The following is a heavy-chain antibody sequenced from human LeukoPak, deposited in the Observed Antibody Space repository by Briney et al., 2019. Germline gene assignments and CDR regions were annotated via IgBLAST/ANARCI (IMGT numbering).Heavy chain of an antibody. J-gene: IGHJ5*02. CDR2: ISNGKT. CDR1: GFPFSSHA. V-gene: IGHV3-23*01. CDR3: VREAGYCASVCLKSNWFDP. Sequence: GGSLRLSCAASGFPFSSHAMSWVRQPPGKGLEWVSAISNGKTYYADSVRGRFTISRDDSKNTVSLQMNSLRDEDTALYYCVREAGYCASVCLKSNWFDPWGQGTLVTVSS. D-gene: IGHD2-21*02.